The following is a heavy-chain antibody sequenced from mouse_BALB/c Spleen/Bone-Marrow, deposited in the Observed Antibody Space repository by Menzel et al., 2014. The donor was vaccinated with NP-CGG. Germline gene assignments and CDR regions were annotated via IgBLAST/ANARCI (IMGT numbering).Heavy chain of an antibody. CDR1: GYTFTSYW. D-gene: IGHD2-2*01. V-gene: IGHV1-69*02. J-gene: IGHJ3*01. Sequence: QVQLKQSGAELVRPGASVKLYCKASGYTFTSYWMHWVKQRPGQGLEWIGEIDPSDSYTNYNQKFKGKATLTVDKSSSTAYMQLSSLTSEDSAVYYCASYYGYDEGFAYWGQGTLVTVSA. CDR2: IDPSDSYT. CDR3: ASYYGYDEGFAY.